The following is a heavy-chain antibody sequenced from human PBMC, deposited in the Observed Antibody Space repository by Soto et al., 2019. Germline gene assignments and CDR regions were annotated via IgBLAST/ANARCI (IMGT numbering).Heavy chain of an antibody. V-gene: IGHV4-34*01. D-gene: IGHD5-18*01. CDR1: GGSFSGYY. CDR2: INHSGST. J-gene: IGHJ6*02. CDR3: ARVRYSYGYYYYYGMDV. Sequence: TSETLSLTCAVYGGSFSGYYWSWIRQPPGKGLEWIGEINHSGSTNYNPSLKSRVTISVDTSKNQFSLKLSSVTAADTAVYYCARVRYSYGYYYYYGMDVWGQGTTVTVSS.